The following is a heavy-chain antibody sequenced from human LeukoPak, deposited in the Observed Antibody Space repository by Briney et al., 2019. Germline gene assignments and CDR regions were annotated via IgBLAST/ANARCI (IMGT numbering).Heavy chain of an antibody. D-gene: IGHD1-26*01. V-gene: IGHV4-39*07. CDR1: GGSISSSSYY. Sequence: SETLSLTCTVSGGSISSSSYYWGWIRQPPGKGLEWIGSIYYSGSTYYNPSLKSRVTISVDTSKNQFSLKLSSVTAADTAVYYCARFGGWEPTQYWGQGTLVTVSS. CDR3: ARFGGWEPTQY. J-gene: IGHJ4*02. CDR2: IYYSGST.